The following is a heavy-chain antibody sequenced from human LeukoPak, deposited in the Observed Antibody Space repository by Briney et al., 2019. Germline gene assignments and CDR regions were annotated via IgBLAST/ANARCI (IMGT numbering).Heavy chain of an antibody. V-gene: IGHV3-48*03. J-gene: IGHJ6*03. Sequence: GGSLRLSCAASGFTFSSYEMNWVRQAPGKGLEWVSYISSSGSTIYYADSVKGRFTISRDNSKNTVYLQMNSLRGDDTAVYYCVKGYDYYMDVWGKGTTVTISS. CDR3: VKGYDYYMDV. CDR2: ISSSGSTI. CDR1: GFTFSSYE.